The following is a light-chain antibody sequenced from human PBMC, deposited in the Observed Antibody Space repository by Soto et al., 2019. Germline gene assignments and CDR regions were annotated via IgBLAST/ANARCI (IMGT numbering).Light chain of an antibody. J-gene: IGKJ1*01. CDR2: GAS. CDR3: QQYGSSPRT. CDR1: QSVSSSY. Sequence: EIGLSQMPDTVSLTPGERATVSCRASQSVSSSYLAWYQQKPGQAPRLLIYGASSRATGIPDRFSGSGSGTDFTLTISRLEPEDFAVYYCQQYGSSPRTFGQGTKVDIK. V-gene: IGKV3-20*01.